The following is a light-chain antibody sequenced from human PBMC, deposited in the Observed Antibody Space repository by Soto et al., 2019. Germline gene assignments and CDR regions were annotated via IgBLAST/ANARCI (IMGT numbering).Light chain of an antibody. Sequence: QSAVTQPASVSASPGQSIAISCTGSSSDVGGYNYVSWYQQHPGKAPKLMIYDVSNRPSGVSNRFSGSKSGNTASLTISGLQAEEEADYYCSSYTSSTTYVFGDVTKLTVL. CDR1: SSDVGGYNY. V-gene: IGLV2-14*01. CDR2: DVS. J-gene: IGLJ1*01. CDR3: SSYTSSTTYV.